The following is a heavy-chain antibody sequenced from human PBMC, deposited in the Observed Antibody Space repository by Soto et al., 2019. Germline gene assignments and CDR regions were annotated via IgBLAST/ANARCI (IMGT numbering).Heavy chain of an antibody. V-gene: IGHV1-18*04. CDR3: ARNPAIAASGTPKYNWFDP. J-gene: IGHJ5*02. CDR1: GYTFTNYC. Sequence: GSVELSCKASGYTFTNYCSSWVRQATGQGLEWMGWISAYNGNTNYAQNLQGRVTMTTDTSTSPAYIELRSLRSDDTAVYYCARNPAIAASGTPKYNWFDPWGQGTLVTVSS. CDR2: ISAYNGNT. D-gene: IGHD6-13*01.